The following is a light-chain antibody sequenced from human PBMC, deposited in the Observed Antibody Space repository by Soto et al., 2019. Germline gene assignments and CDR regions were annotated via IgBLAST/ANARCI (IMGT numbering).Light chain of an antibody. CDR2: DVS. Sequence: QSALTQPASVSGSPGQSITISCTGTSSDVGGYNYVSWYQQHPGKAPKLMIYDVSNRPSGVSNRFSGSKSGNTASLTISGLQAEDEADYYYSSYTSSSTSFGTGTKVTVL. CDR3: SSYTSSSTS. J-gene: IGLJ1*01. CDR1: SSDVGGYNY. V-gene: IGLV2-14*01.